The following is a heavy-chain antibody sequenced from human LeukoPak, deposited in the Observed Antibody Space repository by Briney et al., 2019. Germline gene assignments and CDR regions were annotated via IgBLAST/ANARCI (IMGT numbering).Heavy chain of an antibody. V-gene: IGHV4-4*07. CDR1: GGSISNCY. CDR2: IYTGGST. J-gene: IGHJ3*02. CDR3: ARGYCSGGSCYFDAFDI. D-gene: IGHD2-15*01. Sequence: SSETLSLTCTVSGGSISNCYWSWIRQPAGRGQEWIGRIYTGGSTNYNPSLKSRVALTVDTSKNQYSLELSSVTAADTAVYYCARGYCSGGSCYFDAFDIWGHGTLVTVSS.